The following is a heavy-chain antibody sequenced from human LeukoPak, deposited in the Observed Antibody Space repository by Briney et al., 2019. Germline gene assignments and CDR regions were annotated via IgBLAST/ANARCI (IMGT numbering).Heavy chain of an antibody. CDR1: GGSISSYY. CDR2: IYYSGST. D-gene: IGHD6-13*01. Sequence: SETLSLTCTVSGGSISSYYWSWIRQPPGKGLEWLGYIYYSGSTNYNPSLKSRVTISVDTPKNQFSLKLSSVTAADTAVYYCARVYYSSSYDYWYFDLWGRGTLVTVSS. CDR3: ARVYYSSSYDYWYFDL. J-gene: IGHJ2*01. V-gene: IGHV4-59*01.